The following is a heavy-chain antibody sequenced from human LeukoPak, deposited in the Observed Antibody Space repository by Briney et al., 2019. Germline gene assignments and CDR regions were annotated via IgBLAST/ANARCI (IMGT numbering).Heavy chain of an antibody. CDR2: IIPIFGTA. J-gene: IGHJ5*02. CDR1: GGTCSSYA. Sequence: GASVKVSCKASGGTCSSYAISWVRQAPGQGLEWMGGIIPIFGTANYAQKFQGRVTITADESTSTAYMELSSLRSEDTAVYYCARCYSGSYYWFDPWGQGTLVTVSS. CDR3: ARCYSGSYYWFDP. V-gene: IGHV1-69*13. D-gene: IGHD1-26*01.